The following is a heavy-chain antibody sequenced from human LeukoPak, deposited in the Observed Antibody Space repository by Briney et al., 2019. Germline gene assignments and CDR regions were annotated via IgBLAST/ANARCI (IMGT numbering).Heavy chain of an antibody. Sequence: GASVKVSCKASGYTFTSYDINWVRQATGQGLEWMGWMNPNSGNTGYAQKFQGRVTMTRNTSISTAYMELSSLRSEDTAVYYCARGHLPFNYGDYYFDYWGQGTLVTVSS. J-gene: IGHJ4*02. CDR1: GYTFTSYD. CDR2: MNPNSGNT. CDR3: ARGHLPFNYGDYYFDY. V-gene: IGHV1-8*02. D-gene: IGHD4-17*01.